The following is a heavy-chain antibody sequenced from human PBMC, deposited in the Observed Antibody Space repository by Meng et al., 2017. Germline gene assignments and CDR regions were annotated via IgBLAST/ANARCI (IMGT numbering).Heavy chain of an antibody. J-gene: IGHJ4*02. D-gene: IGHD6-19*01. CDR1: RFTFSTFA. V-gene: IGHV3-23*01. CDR2: LSSSGAAA. CDR3: AKVRGAPSGGSSGPPMFHS. Sequence: QRCESWGGLVQPGGSLRLSCVASRFTFSTFAMSWVRQAPGKGLEWVSVLSSSGAAAYYADSVKGRFTISRDNSKNTLYLQMNSLRAEDTAVYYCAKVRGAPSGGSSGPPMFHSWGQGSLVTVSS.